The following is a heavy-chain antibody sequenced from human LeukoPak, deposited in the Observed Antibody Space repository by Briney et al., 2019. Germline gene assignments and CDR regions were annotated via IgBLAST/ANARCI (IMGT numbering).Heavy chain of an antibody. Sequence: PSETLSLTCTVSGVSISSGDYYWSWIRQPPGKGLEWIGYMYYSGSTYYNPSLKSRVTMSVDTSKNQFSLKLSSVTAADTAVYYCARASGSYSPRLTYYYYYMDVWGKGTTVTVSS. CDR1: GVSISSGDYY. CDR3: ARASGSYSPRLTYYYYYMDV. D-gene: IGHD1-26*01. J-gene: IGHJ6*03. V-gene: IGHV4-30-4*01. CDR2: MYYSGST.